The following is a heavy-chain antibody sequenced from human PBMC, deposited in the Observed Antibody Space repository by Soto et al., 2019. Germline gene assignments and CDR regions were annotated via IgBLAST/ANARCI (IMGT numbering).Heavy chain of an antibody. V-gene: IGHV4-59*08. Sequence: QVQLQESGPGLVKPSETLSLTCTVSGDSISSYNLAWIRQPPGKGLEWIGYFRSGGGTNYNPSLKSRVAISADSSMQQFSLRLSSVTAADTAVYYCVRQGIGVLHGLVDVWGQGTTLTVSS. CDR2: FRSGGGT. J-gene: IGHJ6*02. CDR3: VRQGIGVLHGLVDV. CDR1: GDSISSYN. D-gene: IGHD2-8*01.